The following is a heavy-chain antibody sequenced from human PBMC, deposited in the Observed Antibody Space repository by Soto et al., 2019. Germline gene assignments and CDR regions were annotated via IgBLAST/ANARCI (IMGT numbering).Heavy chain of an antibody. CDR2: IYWDDDK. V-gene: IGHV2-5*02. CDR1: GFSLSTSGVG. Sequence: QITLKESGPTLMKPTQTLTLTCTFSGFSLSTSGVGVGWIRQPPGKALEWLALIYWDDDKRYSPSLKCRLTITKDTSKNQVVLTMTNMDPVDTATYYCAHVYGGYDNFDYWGQGTLVTVSS. CDR3: AHVYGGYDNFDY. J-gene: IGHJ4*02. D-gene: IGHD5-12*01.